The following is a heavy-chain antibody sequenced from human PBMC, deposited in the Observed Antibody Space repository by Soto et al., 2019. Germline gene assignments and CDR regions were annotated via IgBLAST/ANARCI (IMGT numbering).Heavy chain of an antibody. V-gene: IGHV4-34*01. D-gene: IGHD6-6*01. Sequence: SETLSLTCAVYGGSFSGYYWSWIRQPPGKGLEWIGEINHSGSTNYNPSLKSRVTISVDTSKNQFSLKLSSVTAADTAVYYCARRVKQLVRTTSGGYYFDYWGQGTLVTVSS. CDR2: INHSGST. CDR3: ARRVKQLVRTTSGGYYFDY. J-gene: IGHJ4*02. CDR1: GGSFSGYY.